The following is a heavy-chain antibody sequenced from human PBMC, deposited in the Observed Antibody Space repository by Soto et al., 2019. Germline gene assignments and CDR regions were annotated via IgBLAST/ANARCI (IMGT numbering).Heavy chain of an antibody. V-gene: IGHV3-43*01. Sequence: GGSLRLSCAASGFTFDDYTMHWVRQAPGKGLEWVSLISWDGGSTYYADSVKGRFTISRDNSKNSLYLQMNSLRTEDTALYYCAKDMSPVWTGNSYYYYGMDVWGQGTTVTVS. CDR2: ISWDGGST. J-gene: IGHJ6*02. CDR1: GFTFDDYT. D-gene: IGHD1-1*01. CDR3: AKDMSPVWTGNSYYYYGMDV.